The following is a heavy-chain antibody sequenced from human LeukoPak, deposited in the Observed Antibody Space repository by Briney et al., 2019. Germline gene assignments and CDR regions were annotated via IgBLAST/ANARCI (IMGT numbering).Heavy chain of an antibody. CDR3: VRGAFAPDH. CDR2: VKEGGNG. V-gene: IGHV3-7*01. D-gene: IGHD3-16*01. J-gene: IGHJ5*02. Sequence: PGGSLRLSCAASGFTFSGYWMSWVRQAPGKGLEWVASVKEGGNGEYVDSVRGRFTISRDNARNSLHLQMNSLRVEDTAVYWCVRGAFAPDHWGQGTLVTVSS. CDR1: GFTFSGYW.